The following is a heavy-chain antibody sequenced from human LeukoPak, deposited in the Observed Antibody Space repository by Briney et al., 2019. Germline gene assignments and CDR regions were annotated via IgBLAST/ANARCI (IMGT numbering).Heavy chain of an antibody. D-gene: IGHD2-15*01. CDR2: INSNSYI. V-gene: IGHV3-21*01. CDR3: AREGGFCFGETCRYFDY. CDR1: GFTFSTFS. J-gene: IGHJ4*02. Sequence: GGSLRLSCAASGFTFSTFSMNWVRQAPGRGLEWVASINSNSYIYYADSVKGRFTISRDNAKNSLYLQKNSLGAEDTAVYYCAREGGFCFGETCRYFDYWGQGTLVTVSS.